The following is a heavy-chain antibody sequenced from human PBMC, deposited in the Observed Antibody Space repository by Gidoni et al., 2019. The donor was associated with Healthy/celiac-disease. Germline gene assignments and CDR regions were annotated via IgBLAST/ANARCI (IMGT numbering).Heavy chain of an antibody. CDR3: ARGRRNTVVVVAAGYGMDV. CDR2: INHSGST. J-gene: IGHJ6*02. CDR1: GGSFSGYY. Sequence: QVQLQQWGAGLLKPSETLSLTCAVYGGSFSGYYWSWIRQPPGKGLEWIGEINHSGSTNYNPSLKSRVTISVDTSKNQFSLKLSSVTAADTAVYYCARGRRNTVVVVAAGYGMDVWGQGTTVTVSS. V-gene: IGHV4-34*01. D-gene: IGHD2-15*01.